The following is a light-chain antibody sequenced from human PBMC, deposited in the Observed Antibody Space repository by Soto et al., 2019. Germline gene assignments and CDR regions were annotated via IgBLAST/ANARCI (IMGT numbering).Light chain of an antibody. CDR2: DAS. CDR1: QSLSDT. V-gene: IGKV3-11*01. CDR3: QQFSSYPLT. Sequence: ESVLTQSPGTLSLSPGERATLSCRASQSLSDTLAWYQQKPGQPPSLLIYDASTRATGTPARFSGSGSGTEFTLAVSSLEPEDFAVYYCQQFSSYPLTFGGGTKVDIK. J-gene: IGKJ4*01.